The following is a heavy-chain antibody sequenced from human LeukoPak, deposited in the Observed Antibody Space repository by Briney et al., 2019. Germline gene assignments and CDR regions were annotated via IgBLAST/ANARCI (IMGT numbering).Heavy chain of an antibody. CDR1: GFTFSSYG. J-gene: IGHJ6*03. CDR2: IRYDGSNK. D-gene: IGHD3-10*01. V-gene: IGHV3-30*02. Sequence: PGGSLRLSCAASGFTFSSYGMHWVRQAPGKGLEWVAFIRYDGSNKNYADSVKGRFTISRDNSKHTLYLQVNSLRAEDTAVYYCAKVPNYGSGSYSPSYYYYYMDVWGKGTTVTVSS. CDR3: AKVPNYGSGSYSPSYYYYYMDV.